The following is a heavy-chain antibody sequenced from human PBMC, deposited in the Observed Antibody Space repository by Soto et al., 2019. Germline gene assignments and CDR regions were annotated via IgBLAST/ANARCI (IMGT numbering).Heavy chain of an antibody. CDR1: GGSISSGGYY. CDR3: ARVLTRLRLIDY. V-gene: IGHV4-31*03. D-gene: IGHD7-27*01. J-gene: IGHJ4*02. Sequence: QVQLQESGPGLGKPSQTLSLTGTVSGGSISSGGYYWSWIRQHPGKGLEWIGYISYRGSTYYNPSLKSRVTISVDTSKNQFSLKLSSVTAADTAVYYCARVLTRLRLIDYWGQGTLVTVSS. CDR2: ISYRGST.